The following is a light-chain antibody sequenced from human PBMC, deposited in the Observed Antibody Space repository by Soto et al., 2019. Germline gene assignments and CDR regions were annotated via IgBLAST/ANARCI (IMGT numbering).Light chain of an antibody. Sequence: DIQLTQSPSFLSASVGDRVTITCRASQGISSSLAWYQQKPGKAPNLLIYAASTLQSGVPSRFSGSGSGTEFTLTISSLQPEDFATYYCQRLNSYPLTFGPGTKVDIK. CDR3: QRLNSYPLT. J-gene: IGKJ3*01. V-gene: IGKV1-9*01. CDR2: AAS. CDR1: QGISSS.